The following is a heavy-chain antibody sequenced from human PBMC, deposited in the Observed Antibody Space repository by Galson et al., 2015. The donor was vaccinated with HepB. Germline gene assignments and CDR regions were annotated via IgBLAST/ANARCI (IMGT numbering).Heavy chain of an antibody. D-gene: IGHD2-2*01. CDR3: TRALIVVVPAAIFGGIYFDY. Sequence: SLRLSCAASGFTFGDYAMSWFRQAPGKGLEWVGFIRSKAYGGTTEYAASVKGRFTISRDDSKSIAYLQMNSLKTEDTAVYYCTRALIVVVPAAIFGGIYFDYWGQGTLVTVSS. V-gene: IGHV3-49*03. CDR1: GFTFGDYA. J-gene: IGHJ4*02. CDR2: IRSKAYGGTT.